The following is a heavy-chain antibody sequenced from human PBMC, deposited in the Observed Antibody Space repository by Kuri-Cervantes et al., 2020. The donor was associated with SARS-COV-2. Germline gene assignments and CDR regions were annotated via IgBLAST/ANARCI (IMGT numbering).Heavy chain of an antibody. J-gene: IGHJ3*02. Sequence: ASVKVSCKASGYTFTSYGISWVRQAPGQGLEWMGWISAYNGNTNYAQKLQGRVTMTTDTSTSTAYMELRSLRSEDTAVYYCALYGDYDPAFDIWGQGTMVTVSS. CDR3: ALYGDYDPAFDI. CDR1: GYTFTSYG. D-gene: IGHD4-17*01. V-gene: IGHV1-18*01. CDR2: ISAYNGNT.